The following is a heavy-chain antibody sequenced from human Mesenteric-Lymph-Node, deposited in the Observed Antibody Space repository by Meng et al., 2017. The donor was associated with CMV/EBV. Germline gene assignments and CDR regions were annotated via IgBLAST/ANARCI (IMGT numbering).Heavy chain of an antibody. CDR1: GFTFSSDW. CDR2: IKSDGRST. CDR3: ARDFVTYYDFWSGYYPYYYYGMDV. Sequence: GESLKISCAASGFTFSSDWMDWVRQAPGKGLVWVSRIKSDGRSTDYADSVKGRFTISRDNAKNMVYLQMNSLRVEDTAVYFCARDFVTYYDFWSGYYPYYYYGMDVWGQGTTVTVSS. J-gene: IGHJ6*02. D-gene: IGHD3-3*01. V-gene: IGHV3-74*01.